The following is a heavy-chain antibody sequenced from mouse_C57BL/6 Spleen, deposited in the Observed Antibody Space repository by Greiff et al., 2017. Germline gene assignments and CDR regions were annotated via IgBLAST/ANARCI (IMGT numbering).Heavy chain of an antibody. CDR1: GFTFSSYG. Sequence: EVKLEESGGDLVKPGGSLKLSCAASGFTFSSYGMSWVRQTPDKRLEWVATISSGGSYTYYPDSVKGRFTISRDNAKNTLYLQMSSLKSEDTAMYYCAGYDYGVVYWGQGTLVTVSA. D-gene: IGHD2-4*01. CDR2: ISSGGSYT. J-gene: IGHJ3*01. CDR3: AGYDYGVVY. V-gene: IGHV5-6*02.